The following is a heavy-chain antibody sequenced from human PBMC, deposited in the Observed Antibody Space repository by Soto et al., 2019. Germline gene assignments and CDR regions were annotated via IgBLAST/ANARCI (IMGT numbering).Heavy chain of an antibody. CDR2: ITGGSNT. V-gene: IGHV3-23*01. CDR3: AKGSGSNYDYFDY. J-gene: IGHJ4*02. Sequence: PVGSLRLSCASSVFTFSTYTMNCFRQAPGKWLEWVSAITGGSNTYYADSVKGRFTISRDNSKKTLYLQMNSLRVEDTAVYYCAKGSGSNYDYFDYWGRGNLVTV. CDR1: VFTFSTYT. D-gene: IGHD1-26*01.